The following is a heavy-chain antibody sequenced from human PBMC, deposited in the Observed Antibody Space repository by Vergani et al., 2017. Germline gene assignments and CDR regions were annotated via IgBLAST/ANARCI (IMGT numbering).Heavy chain of an antibody. CDR3: AKHGQIDYGDSTSYFDY. J-gene: IGHJ4*02. D-gene: IGHD4-17*01. CDR1: GFTFSSYA. CDR2: IRGSGGSP. V-gene: IGHV3-23*01. Sequence: EVQLLESGGGLVQPGGSLRLSCAASGFTFSSYAMSWVRQAPGRGLGWVSAIRGSGGSPYYADTVKGRFTISRDNSKNTLYLQMNSLRAEDTAVYYCAKHGQIDYGDSTSYFDYWGQGTLVTVSS.